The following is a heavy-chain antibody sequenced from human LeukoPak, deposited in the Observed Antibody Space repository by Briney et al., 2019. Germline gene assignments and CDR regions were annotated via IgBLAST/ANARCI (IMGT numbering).Heavy chain of an antibody. J-gene: IGHJ3*02. CDR1: GYTFTTNG. V-gene: IGHV1-18*04. Sequence: ASVKVSFRASGYTFTTNGISWVRQAPGQGLEWVAWISPDNGDTKYAQEFQGRLTVTTDTSTSTAYMELRSLRSDDTAVYYCARLRGGIYSSRDAFDIWGQGTMVTVSS. D-gene: IGHD6-19*01. CDR2: ISPDNGDT. CDR3: ARLRGGIYSSRDAFDI.